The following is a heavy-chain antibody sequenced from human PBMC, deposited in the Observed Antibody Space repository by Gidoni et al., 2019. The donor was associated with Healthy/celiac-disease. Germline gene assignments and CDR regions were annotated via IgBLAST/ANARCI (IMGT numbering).Heavy chain of an antibody. CDR2: IYWDDDK. CDR1: WFSLSTSRVG. V-gene: IGHV2-5*02. D-gene: IGHD4-17*01. Sequence: QLTLKESGPTLLNPTPTLTLTCTFSWFSLSTSRVGVGWLRQPPGKALEWLALIYWDDDKRYRPSLKSRLTITKDTSKNQVVLTRTNMDPVDTATYYCAHTHDYEARGMGYWGQGTLVTVSS. J-gene: IGHJ4*02. CDR3: AHTHDYEARGMGY.